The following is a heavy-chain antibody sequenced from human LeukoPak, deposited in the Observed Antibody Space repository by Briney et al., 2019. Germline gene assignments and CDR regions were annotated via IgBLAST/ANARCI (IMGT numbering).Heavy chain of an antibody. CDR1: GGSISSGDYY. V-gene: IGHV4-30-4*01. D-gene: IGHD3-10*01. CDR3: ARDQRITMVRGVSNNWFDP. J-gene: IGHJ5*02. CDR2: IYYSGST. Sequence: SETLSLTCTVSGGSISSGDYYWSWIRQPPGKGLEWIGYIYYSGSTYYNPSLKSRVTISVDTSKNQFSLKLSSVTAADTAVYYCARDQRITMVRGVSNNWFDPWGQGTLVTVSS.